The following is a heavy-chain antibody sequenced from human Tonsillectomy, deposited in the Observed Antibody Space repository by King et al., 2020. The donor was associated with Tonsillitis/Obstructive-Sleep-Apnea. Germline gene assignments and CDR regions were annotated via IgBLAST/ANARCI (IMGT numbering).Heavy chain of an antibody. D-gene: IGHD1-26*01. Sequence: QLVPSGAEVKKPGASVKVSCKASGYTFTSYGISWVRQAPGQGLEWMGWISAYNGNTNYAQKFQGRVTMTTDTSTSTAYMELRSLRSDDTAVYYCARDESGSYYDAFDIWGQGTMVTVSS. CDR2: ISAYNGNT. CDR1: GYTFTSYG. J-gene: IGHJ3*02. V-gene: IGHV1-18*01. CDR3: ARDESGSYYDAFDI.